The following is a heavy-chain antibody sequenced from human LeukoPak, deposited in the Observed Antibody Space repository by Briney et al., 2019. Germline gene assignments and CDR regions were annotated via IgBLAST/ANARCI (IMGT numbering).Heavy chain of an antibody. Sequence: SVKVSCKASGGTFSSYAISWVRQAPGQGLEWMGGIIPIFGTANYAQKFQGRVTITADESTSTAYMELSSLRSEDTAVYYCARGSSGYSGYYFDYWGQGTLVTVSS. CDR3: ARGSSGYSGYYFDY. J-gene: IGHJ4*02. CDR1: GGTFSSYA. CDR2: IIPIFGTA. V-gene: IGHV1-69*13. D-gene: IGHD5-12*01.